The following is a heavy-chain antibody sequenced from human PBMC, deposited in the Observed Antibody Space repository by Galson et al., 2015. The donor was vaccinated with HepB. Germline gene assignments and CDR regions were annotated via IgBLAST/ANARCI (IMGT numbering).Heavy chain of an antibody. D-gene: IGHD3-3*01. J-gene: IGHJ3*01. Sequence: SLRLSCAASGFTFSYYTMNWVRQSPGKGLEWVSYISSSSGLIYYADAVKGRFTISRDNARNSLYLQMNSLRAEDTAVYYCASGGYDLWSGPPDEAFDVWGQGTMVTVSS. V-gene: IGHV3-48*01. CDR1: GFTFSYYT. CDR2: ISSSSGLI. CDR3: ASGGYDLWSGPPDEAFDV.